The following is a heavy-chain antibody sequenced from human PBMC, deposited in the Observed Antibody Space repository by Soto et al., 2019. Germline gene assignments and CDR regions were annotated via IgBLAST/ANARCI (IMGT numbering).Heavy chain of an antibody. CDR1: GFTFSDHA. CDR2: ISGGGSGA. J-gene: IGHJ4*02. CDR3: AIDLWWYTH. D-gene: IGHD2-15*01. V-gene: IGHV3-23*01. Sequence: EVQLLESGGGLVQPGGSLRLSCTASGFTFSDHAMTWVRQAPGKGLEWVSGISGGGSGAYYADSVKGRFPVSRANSNNTLFLQMDSLRAEDTAVYYCAIDLWWYTHWGQGTLVTVSS.